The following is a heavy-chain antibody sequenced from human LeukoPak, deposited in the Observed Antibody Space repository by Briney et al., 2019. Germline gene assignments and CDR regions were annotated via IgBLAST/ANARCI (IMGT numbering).Heavy chain of an antibody. V-gene: IGHV1-18*01. J-gene: IGHJ4*02. D-gene: IGHD2-21*02. CDR1: GYTFTSYG. CDR2: ISAYNGNT. Sequence: ASVKVSCKASGYTFTSYGISWVRQAPGQGLEWMGWISAYNGNTNYAQKLQGRVTMTADTSTSTAYMELRSMSSDDTAAYYCARARYCGGDCYSGYFDYWGQGTLVTVSS. CDR3: ARARYCGGDCYSGYFDY.